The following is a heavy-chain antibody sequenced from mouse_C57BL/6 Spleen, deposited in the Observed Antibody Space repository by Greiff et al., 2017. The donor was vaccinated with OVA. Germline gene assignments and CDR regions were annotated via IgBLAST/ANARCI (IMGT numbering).Heavy chain of an antibody. CDR2: ISYDGSN. CDR3: ARVGNEYAMDY. D-gene: IGHD2-1*01. CDR1: GYSITSGYY. J-gene: IGHJ4*01. Sequence: ESGPGLVKPSQSLSLTCSVTGYSITSGYYWNWIRQFPGNKLEWMGYISYDGSNNYNPSLKNRISITRDTSKNQFFLKLNSVTTEDTATYYCARVGNEYAMDYWGQGTSVTVSS. V-gene: IGHV3-6*01.